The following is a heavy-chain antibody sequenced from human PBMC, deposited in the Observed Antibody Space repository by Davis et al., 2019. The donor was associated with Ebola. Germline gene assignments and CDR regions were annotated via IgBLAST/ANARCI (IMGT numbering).Heavy chain of an antibody. J-gene: IGHJ5*02. CDR3: ARDILTGLNWFEP. CDR1: GFTFSSYW. D-gene: IGHD3-9*01. Sequence: GGSLRLSCAASGFTFSSYWMSWVRQAPGKGLEWVANIKQDGSEKYYVDSVKGRFTISRDNAKNSLYLQMNSLRAEDTAVYYCARDILTGLNWFEPWGQGTLVTVSS. V-gene: IGHV3-7*01. CDR2: IKQDGSEK.